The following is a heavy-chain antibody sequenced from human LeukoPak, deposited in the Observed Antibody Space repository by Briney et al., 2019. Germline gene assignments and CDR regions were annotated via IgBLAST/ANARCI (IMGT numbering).Heavy chain of an antibody. V-gene: IGHV3-33*01. Sequence: GRSLRLSCAASGFTFSSYGMHWVRQAPGKGLEWVAVIWYDGSNKYYADSVKGRFTISRDNSKNTLYLQMNSLRAEDTAVYYCARDPAAAGKLWMDYWGQGTLVTVSS. CDR1: GFTFSSYG. CDR3: ARDPAAAGKLWMDY. CDR2: IWYDGSNK. D-gene: IGHD6-13*01. J-gene: IGHJ4*02.